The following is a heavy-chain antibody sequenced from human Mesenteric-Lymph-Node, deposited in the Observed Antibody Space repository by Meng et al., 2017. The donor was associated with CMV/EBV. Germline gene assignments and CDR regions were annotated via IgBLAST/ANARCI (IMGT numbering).Heavy chain of an antibody. J-gene: IGHJ5*02. V-gene: IGHV3-30*02. CDR3: AKDLGGYCSSSNCYAGGIDP. Sequence: GESLKISCAASGFPFSNHGMYWVRQAPGKGLEWVAFIRYDGSNKYYADSVKGRFTISRDNSKNTLYLQMNSLRAEDAAVYYCAKDLGGYCSSSNCYAGGIDPWGQGTLVTVSS. CDR2: IRYDGSNK. D-gene: IGHD2-2*01. CDR1: GFPFSNHG.